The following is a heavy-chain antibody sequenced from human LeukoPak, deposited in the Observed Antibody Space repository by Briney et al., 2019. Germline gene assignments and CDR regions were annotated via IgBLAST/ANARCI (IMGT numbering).Heavy chain of an antibody. J-gene: IGHJ5*02. CDR1: GYTFTNYG. CDR2: INIYNGNA. V-gene: IGHV1-18*01. Sequence: ASVNVSCKASGYTFTNYGITWVRQAPGQGLEWMGWINIYNGNADYAQKFQGRVTMTTETSTSTAYMELRSLRSDDTAVYYCARRAGYSSGLDLWGQGALVTVSS. D-gene: IGHD6-19*01. CDR3: ARRAGYSSGLDL.